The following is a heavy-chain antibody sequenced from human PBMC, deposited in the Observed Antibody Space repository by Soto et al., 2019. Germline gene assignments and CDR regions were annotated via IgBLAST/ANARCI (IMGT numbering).Heavy chain of an antibody. V-gene: IGHV3-30*18. Sequence: GGSLRLSCAASGFTFSSYGMHWVRQAPGKGLEWVAVISYDVSNKYYADSVKGRFTISRDNSKNTLYLQMNSLRAEDTAVYYCAKHRGIVVVPAAKIDYWVQGTRVTVSS. CDR3: AKHRGIVVVPAAKIDY. CDR2: ISYDVSNK. D-gene: IGHD2-2*01. J-gene: IGHJ4*02. CDR1: GFTFSSYG.